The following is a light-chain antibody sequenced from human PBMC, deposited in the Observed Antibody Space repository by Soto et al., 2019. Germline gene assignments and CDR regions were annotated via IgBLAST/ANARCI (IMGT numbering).Light chain of an antibody. V-gene: IGLV2-8*01. J-gene: IGLJ1*01. CDR3: SSYAGSSNV. CDR2: DGN. Sequence: QSALTQPSSDSESPGQSIAISCTGTSIDVGGYNYVSWYQQHPDKAPQLMIYDGNKRPSGVPDRFSGSKSGNPAPLTVSGLQAEDEADYYCSSYAGSSNVFGTGTKVTVL. CDR1: SIDVGGYNY.